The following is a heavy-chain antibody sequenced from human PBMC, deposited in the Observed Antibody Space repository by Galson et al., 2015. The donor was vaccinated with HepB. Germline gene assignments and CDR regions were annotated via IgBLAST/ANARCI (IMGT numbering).Heavy chain of an antibody. J-gene: IGHJ5*02. Sequence: SLRLSCAASGFIFRNYGMNWVRQAPGKGLEWVSYISSSSSTINYADSVKGRFSISRDNAKKSLYLQMNSLRVEDTAVYYCARDLRSMVQGVIMNSNWFDPWGQGTLVIVSS. CDR3: ARDLRSMVQGVIMNSNWFDP. V-gene: IGHV3-48*01. CDR1: GFIFRNYG. D-gene: IGHD3-10*01. CDR2: ISSSSSTI.